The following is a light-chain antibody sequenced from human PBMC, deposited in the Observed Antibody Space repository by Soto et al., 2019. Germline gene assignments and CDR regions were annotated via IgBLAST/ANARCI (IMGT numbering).Light chain of an antibody. V-gene: IGLV2-14*01. CDR1: ISDVGGFNY. CDR2: EVT. J-gene: IGLJ1*01. Sequence: HSLLTQPASLSGSPGQSITISCTGTISDVGGFNYVSWYQQHPGKAPTLLIYEVTNRPSGVSNRFSGSKSGNTASLTISGLQAEDEADYYCSSYTTGRTYVFGTGTRSPS. CDR3: SSYTTGRTYV.